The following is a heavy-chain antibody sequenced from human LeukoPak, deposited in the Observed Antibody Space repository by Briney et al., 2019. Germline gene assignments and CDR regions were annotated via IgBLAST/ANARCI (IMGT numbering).Heavy chain of an antibody. V-gene: IGHV4-39*01. J-gene: IGHJ3*02. CDR1: GGSISSSSYY. CDR2: IYYSGST. D-gene: IGHD1-7*01. Sequence: PSETLFLTCTVSGGSISSSSYYWGWIRQPPGKGLEWIGSIYYSGSTYYNPSLKSRVTISVDTSKNQFSLKLSSVTAADTAVYYCARPNWNFVLYAFDIWGQGTMVTVSS. CDR3: ARPNWNFVLYAFDI.